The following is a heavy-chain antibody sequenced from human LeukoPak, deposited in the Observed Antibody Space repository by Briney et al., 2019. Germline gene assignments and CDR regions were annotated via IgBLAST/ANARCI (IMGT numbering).Heavy chain of an antibody. CDR3: ARGGGGYTLYSFDY. V-gene: IGHV4-30-4*08. CDR1: GASIRSGDHH. Sequence: NSSETLSLTCSDSGASIRSGDHHWSWLRQSPGKGLEWIGYIYFSGSRSSNPSLRSRLTISVDTSKNQFSLKLNSVTAADTALYYCARGGGGYTLYSFDYWGQGALVTVSS. J-gene: IGHJ4*02. D-gene: IGHD3-22*01. CDR2: IYFSGSR.